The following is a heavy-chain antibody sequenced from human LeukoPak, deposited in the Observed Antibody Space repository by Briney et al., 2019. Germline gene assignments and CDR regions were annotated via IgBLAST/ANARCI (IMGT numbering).Heavy chain of an antibody. Sequence: GGSLRLSCAPSVVVSSDYYMRWVPEAPGKGLECVSYISIGGDTKYYTDSVKGRYTISRDNAKNSLYLQMNDLRAEDAAVYYCAREMGGDYGSGTFFDLWGQGNMVTVSS. CDR1: VVVSSDYY. CDR3: AREMGGDYGSGTFFDL. CDR2: ISIGGDTK. D-gene: IGHD3-10*01. J-gene: IGHJ4*02. V-gene: IGHV3-11*01.